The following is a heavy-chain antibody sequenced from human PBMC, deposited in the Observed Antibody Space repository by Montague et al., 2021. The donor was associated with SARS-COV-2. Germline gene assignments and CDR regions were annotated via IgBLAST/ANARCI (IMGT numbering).Heavy chain of an antibody. J-gene: IGHJ3*02. CDR2: IGSGGNT. V-gene: IGHV3-23*01. CDR3: ASYGVKSPGAFDI. Sequence: SLRLSCAASKFTFNTYAMTWVRQAPGKGLEWVSCIGSGGNTFFADSVQGRFTISRDFSTNTVFLPMNRLRADDTAMYFCASYGVKSPGAFDIWGQGTLVTVSS. D-gene: IGHD4-17*01. CDR1: KFTFNTYA.